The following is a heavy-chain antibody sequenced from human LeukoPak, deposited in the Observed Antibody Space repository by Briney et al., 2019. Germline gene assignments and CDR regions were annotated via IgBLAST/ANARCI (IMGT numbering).Heavy chain of an antibody. D-gene: IGHD3-3*01. CDR1: GYTFTSYD. J-gene: IGHJ5*02. Sequence: GASLKLSCKASGYTFTSYDISWVRQATGQGLEWMGCMNPNSGNTGYAQKLQGRVTMTRNTSISTAYMELSSLRSEDTAVYYCARGGPPYYDFWSGYYSAPRFDPWGQGTLVTVSS. V-gene: IGHV1-8*01. CDR2: MNPNSGNT. CDR3: ARGGPPYYDFWSGYYSAPRFDP.